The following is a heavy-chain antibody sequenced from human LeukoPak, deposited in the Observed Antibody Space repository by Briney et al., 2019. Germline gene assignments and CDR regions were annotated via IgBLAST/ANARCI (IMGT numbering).Heavy chain of an antibody. CDR1: GDSISSYF. V-gene: IGHV4-4*07. J-gene: IGHJ4*02. Sequence: SETLSLTCTVSGDSISSYFWTWIRQPAGKGLEWVGRISTSGSTNYNPSLKSRVTMSVDTSKNQFSLNLSSVTAADTAVYYCAGGSAVVTRGLDYWGQGTLVTVSS. CDR3: AGGSAVVTRGLDY. CDR2: ISTSGST. D-gene: IGHD4-23*01.